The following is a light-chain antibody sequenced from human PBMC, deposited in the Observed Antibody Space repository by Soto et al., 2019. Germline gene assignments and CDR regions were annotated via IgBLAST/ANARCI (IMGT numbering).Light chain of an antibody. CDR1: QSISSY. Sequence: IQMTQSPSSLSASVGDRVTITCRSSQSISSYLNWYQQKPGKAPKLLIYAASSLQSGVPSRFSGSGSGTDFTLTISSLQPEDFATYYGQQSDSITTWTFGQGSMVDIK. J-gene: IGKJ1*01. V-gene: IGKV1-39*01. CDR3: QQSDSITTWT. CDR2: AAS.